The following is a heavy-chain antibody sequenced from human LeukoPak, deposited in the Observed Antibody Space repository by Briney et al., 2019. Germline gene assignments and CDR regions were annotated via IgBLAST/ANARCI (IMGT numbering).Heavy chain of an antibody. CDR2: INHSGST. J-gene: IGHJ4*02. Sequence: SETLSLTCAVYGGSFSGYYWSWFRQPPGKGLEWIGEINHSGSTNYNPSLKSRVTISVDTSKNQFSLKLSSVTAADTAVYYCARNGIVGATYPAYFDYWGQGTLVTVSS. CDR3: ARNGIVGATYPAYFDY. V-gene: IGHV4-34*01. D-gene: IGHD1-26*01. CDR1: GGSFSGYY.